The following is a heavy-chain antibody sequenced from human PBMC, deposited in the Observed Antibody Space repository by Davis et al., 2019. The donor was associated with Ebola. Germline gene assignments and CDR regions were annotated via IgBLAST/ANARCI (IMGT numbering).Heavy chain of an antibody. Sequence: PSETLSLTCAVYGGSFSGYYWSWIRQPPGKGLEWIGEIHPRGSTSHNPSLESRVTISLDTSKSQFSLNLNSVTAADTAVYYCAREYHYWGQGAPVTVSS. D-gene: IGHD2-2*01. V-gene: IGHV4-34*01. J-gene: IGHJ4*02. CDR1: GGSFSGYY. CDR3: AREYHY. CDR2: IHPRGST.